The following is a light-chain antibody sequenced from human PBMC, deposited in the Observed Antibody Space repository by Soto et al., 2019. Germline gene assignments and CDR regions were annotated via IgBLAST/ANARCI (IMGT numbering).Light chain of an antibody. Sequence: QSALTQPASVSGSPGQSITISCTGTSSDVGTYNHVSWYQQHPGKAPKLMIYDVSNRPSGVSNRFSGSKSGNTASLTISGLQAGDEADYYCSSYTTSTTLGVFGTGTKLTVL. CDR3: SSYTTSTTLGV. CDR2: DVS. V-gene: IGLV2-14*01. CDR1: SSDVGTYNH. J-gene: IGLJ1*01.